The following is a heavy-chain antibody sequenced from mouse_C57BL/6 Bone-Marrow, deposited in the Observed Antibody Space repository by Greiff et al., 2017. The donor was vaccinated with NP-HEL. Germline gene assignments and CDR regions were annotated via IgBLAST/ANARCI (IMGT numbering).Heavy chain of an antibody. J-gene: IGHJ4*01. CDR1: GFTFSSYT. Sequence: EVQVVESGGGLVKPGGSLKLSCAASGFTFSSYTMSWVRQTPEKRLEWVATISGGGGNTYYPDSVKGRFTISRDNAKNTLYLQMSSLRSEDTALYYCARPFYSDAMDYWGQGTSVTVSS. V-gene: IGHV5-9*01. CDR3: ARPFYSDAMDY. CDR2: ISGGGGNT. D-gene: IGHD2-1*01.